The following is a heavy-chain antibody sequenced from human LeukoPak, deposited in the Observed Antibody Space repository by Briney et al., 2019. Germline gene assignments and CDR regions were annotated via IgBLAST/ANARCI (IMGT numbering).Heavy chain of an antibody. D-gene: IGHD6-13*01. V-gene: IGHV1-69*13. CDR1: GGTFSSYA. J-gene: IGHJ4*02. CDR3: ASGIAAAGLFDY. CDR2: IIPIFGTA. Sequence: SVKVSRKASGGTFSSYAISWVRQAPGQGLEWMGGIIPIFGTANYAQKFQGRVTITADESTSTAYMELSSLRSEDTAVYYCASGIAAAGLFDYWGQGTLVTVSS.